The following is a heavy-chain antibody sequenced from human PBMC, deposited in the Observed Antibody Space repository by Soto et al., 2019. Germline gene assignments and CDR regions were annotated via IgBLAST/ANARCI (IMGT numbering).Heavy chain of an antibody. Sequence: QVQLVQSGAEVKKPGSSVKVSCKASGGTFSSYAISWVRQAPGQGLEWMGEIIPIFGTANYAQKFQGRVTITAXXSXSXXYMELSSLRSEDTAGYYCARDRGPSSGYYPYWFDPWGQGTLVTVSS. CDR1: GGTFSSYA. J-gene: IGHJ5*02. CDR3: ARDRGPSSGYYPYWFDP. CDR2: IIPIFGTA. V-gene: IGHV1-69*12. D-gene: IGHD3-22*01.